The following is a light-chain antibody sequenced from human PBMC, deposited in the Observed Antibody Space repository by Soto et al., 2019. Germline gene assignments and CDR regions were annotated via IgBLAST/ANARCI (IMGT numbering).Light chain of an antibody. J-gene: IGKJ3*01. V-gene: IGKV1-27*01. CDR1: QGISNY. CDR3: QKYGSAPFT. CDR2: GAS. Sequence: DIQMTQSPSSLSASVGDRVTITCRASQGISNYLAWYRQRPGKVPELLIYGASTLQSGVSSRFSGSGSGTEFTLTISSLQSEDFATYYCQKYGSAPFTFGPGTKVNFK.